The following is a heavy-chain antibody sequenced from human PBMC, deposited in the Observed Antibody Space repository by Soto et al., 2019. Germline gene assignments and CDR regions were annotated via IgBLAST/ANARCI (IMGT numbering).Heavy chain of an antibody. CDR2: IIPILGIA. Sequence: QVQLVQSGAEVKKPGSSVKVSCKASGGTFSSYTISWVRQAPGQGLEWMGRIIPILGIANYAQKFQGRVTITTDQATSRGYVGLSSMRSEGTDVYYCAGDLRRGIGSSGYPPCQWGQGTLVTVSS. V-gene: IGHV1-69*08. J-gene: IGHJ4*02. CDR1: GGTFSSYT. D-gene: IGHD3-22*01. CDR3: AGDLRRGIGSSGYPPCQ.